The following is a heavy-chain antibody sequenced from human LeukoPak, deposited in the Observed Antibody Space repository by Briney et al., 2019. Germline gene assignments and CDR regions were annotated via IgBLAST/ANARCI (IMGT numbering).Heavy chain of an antibody. V-gene: IGHV3-23*01. CDR3: AKEVGGYDSYYYGMDV. D-gene: IGHD5-12*01. J-gene: IGHJ6*02. CDR2: ISGSGGST. Sequence: PGGSLRLSCAASGFTFSSYAMSWARQAPGKGLEWVSTISGSGGSTYYADSVKGRFTISRDNSKNTLYLQMNSLRAADTAVYYCAKEVGGYDSYYYGMDVWGQGTTVTVSS. CDR1: GFTFSSYA.